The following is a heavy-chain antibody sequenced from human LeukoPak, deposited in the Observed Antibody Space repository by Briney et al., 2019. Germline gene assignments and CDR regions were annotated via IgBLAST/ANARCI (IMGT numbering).Heavy chain of an antibody. V-gene: IGHV4-39*01. Sequence: SETQSLTCTVSGGSISSSTYYWGWIRQPPGKGLEWIGSIFYSGLTQYNPSLKSRVTISVDTSKNQFSLKLSSVTAADTAVYYCARGPVLHYYGSGSYGHYWGQGTLVTVSS. J-gene: IGHJ4*02. CDR1: GGSISSSTYY. CDR3: ARGPVLHYYGSGSYGHY. CDR2: IFYSGLT. D-gene: IGHD3-10*01.